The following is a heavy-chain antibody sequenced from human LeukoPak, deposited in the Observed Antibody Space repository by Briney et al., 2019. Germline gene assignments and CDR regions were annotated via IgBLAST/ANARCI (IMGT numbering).Heavy chain of an antibody. Sequence: GASVKVSCKASGYTFTSYGISWVRQAPGQGLEWMGWISAYNGNTNYAQKLQGRVTMTTDTSTSTAYMELRSLRSDDTAVYYCARDSVATMAARFFDYWGQGTLVTVFS. J-gene: IGHJ4*02. V-gene: IGHV1-18*01. CDR3: ARDSVATMAARFFDY. CDR2: ISAYNGNT. CDR1: GYTFTSYG. D-gene: IGHD5-12*01.